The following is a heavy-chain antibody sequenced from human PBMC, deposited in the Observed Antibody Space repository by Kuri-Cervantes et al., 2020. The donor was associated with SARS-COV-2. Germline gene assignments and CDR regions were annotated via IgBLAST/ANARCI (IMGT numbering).Heavy chain of an antibody. Sequence: SGPTLVKPTQTVTLTCTFSGFSLRKSGMRVNWLRQPPGKALEWLARIDWDDDKFYSTSLKTRLTISKDTSKNQVVLTMTNMDPDDTATYYCARIDASSGYYSFDFWGQGILVTVSS. J-gene: IGHJ4*02. D-gene: IGHD3-22*01. V-gene: IGHV2-70*04. CDR2: IDWDDDK. CDR3: ARIDASSGYYSFDF. CDR1: GFSLRKSGMR.